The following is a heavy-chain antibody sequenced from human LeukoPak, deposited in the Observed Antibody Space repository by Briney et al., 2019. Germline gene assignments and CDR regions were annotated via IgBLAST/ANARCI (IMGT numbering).Heavy chain of an antibody. CDR2: IIPILGIA. CDR3: ARDPHCSSTSCYTRGDDWFDP. V-gene: IGHV1-69*04. D-gene: IGHD2-2*02. Sequence: SVKVSFKASGGTFSSYTISWVRQAPGQGLEWMGRIIPILGIANYAQKFQGRVTITADKSTSTAYMELSSLRSEDTAVYYCARDPHCSSTSCYTRGDDWFDPWGQGTLVTVSS. CDR1: GGTFSSYT. J-gene: IGHJ5*02.